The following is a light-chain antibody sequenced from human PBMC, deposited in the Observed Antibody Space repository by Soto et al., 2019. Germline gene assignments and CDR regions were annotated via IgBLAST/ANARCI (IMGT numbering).Light chain of an antibody. CDR3: CSRAGNSVL. CDR2: EVN. V-gene: IGLV2-8*01. Sequence: QSALTQPPSASGSAGQSVTISCTGTSSDVGGYDYVSWYQQHPGKAPKLLIYEVNKRPSGVPDRLSGSKSGNTASLTVSGLQAEDEADYYCCSRAGNSVLFGGGTKLTVL. J-gene: IGLJ3*02. CDR1: SSDVGGYDY.